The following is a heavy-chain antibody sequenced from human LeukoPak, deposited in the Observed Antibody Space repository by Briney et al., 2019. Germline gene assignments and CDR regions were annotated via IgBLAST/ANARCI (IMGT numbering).Heavy chain of an antibody. V-gene: IGHV4-34*01. CDR3: ARTWGNYYDPGGPVGRDYFDY. Sequence: SETLSLTCAVYGGSFSGYYWSWIRQPPGKGLEWIGEINHSGSTNYNPSLKSRVTISVDTSKNQFSLKLSSVTAADTAVCYCARTWGNYYDPGGPVGRDYFDYWGQGTLVTVSS. CDR1: GGSFSGYY. D-gene: IGHD3-22*01. CDR2: INHSGST. J-gene: IGHJ4*02.